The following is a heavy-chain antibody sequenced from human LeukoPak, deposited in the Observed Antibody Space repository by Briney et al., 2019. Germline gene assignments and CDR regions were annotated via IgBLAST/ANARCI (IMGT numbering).Heavy chain of an antibody. CDR1: GGSISSGGYY. D-gene: IGHD3-22*01. Sequence: SQTLSLTCTVSGGSISSGGYYWSWIRQPPGKGLEWIGYIYYSGSTNYNPALKSRVTISEDTSKNQISLKLSSVTAADTAVYYCARVRGYYDSSGYDYWGQGTLVTVSS. CDR2: IYYSGST. CDR3: ARVRGYYDSSGYDY. J-gene: IGHJ4*02. V-gene: IGHV4-61*08.